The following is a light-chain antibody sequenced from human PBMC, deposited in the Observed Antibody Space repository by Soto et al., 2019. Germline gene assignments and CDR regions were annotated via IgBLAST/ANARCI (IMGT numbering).Light chain of an antibody. J-gene: IGKJ1*01. V-gene: IGKV3-11*01. CDR1: QSVATY. Sequence: EIVLTQSPVTLSLSPGERATLSCRASQSVATYLAWYQQKPGQPPRLLIYDASNRATGIPARFTGSGSGTDFTLTISSLEPEDFAVYYRQQRSNWPRTFGQGTKVEVK. CDR2: DAS. CDR3: QQRSNWPRT.